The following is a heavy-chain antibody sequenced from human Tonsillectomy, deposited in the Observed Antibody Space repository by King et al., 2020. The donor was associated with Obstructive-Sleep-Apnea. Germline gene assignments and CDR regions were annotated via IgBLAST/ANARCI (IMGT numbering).Heavy chain of an antibody. V-gene: IGHV4-59*08. CDR2: MYYSGST. D-gene: IGHD1-26*01. CDR1: GGSISSYY. CDR3: ARHNLGRLIVGATAFDI. J-gene: IGHJ3*02. Sequence: VQLQESGPGLVKPSETLSLTCNVSGGSISSYYWSWIRQPPGKELEWLGYMYYSGSTNSNPSLKSRVTISVDTSKNRFSLKLSSVTAADTAMYYCARHNLGRLIVGATAFDIWGQGTMVTVSS.